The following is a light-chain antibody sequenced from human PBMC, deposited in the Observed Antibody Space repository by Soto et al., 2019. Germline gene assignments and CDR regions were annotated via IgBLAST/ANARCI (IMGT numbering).Light chain of an antibody. Sequence: NFMLTQPHSVSESPGKTVTISYTRSSGSIASNYVQWYQQRPGSAPTTVIYENHQRPSGVPDRFSGSIDSSSNFASLTISGLKTEDEADYYCQSYDSSPWVFGGGTQLTVL. CDR2: ENH. J-gene: IGLJ3*02. CDR1: SGSIASNY. V-gene: IGLV6-57*03. CDR3: QSYDSSPWV.